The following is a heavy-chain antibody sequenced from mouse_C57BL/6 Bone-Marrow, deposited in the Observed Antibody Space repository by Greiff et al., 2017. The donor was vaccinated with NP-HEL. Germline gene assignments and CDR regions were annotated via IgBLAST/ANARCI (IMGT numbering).Heavy chain of an antibody. D-gene: IGHD2-1*01. CDR2: IYPSDSET. Sequence: QVQLQQPGAELVRPGSSVKLSCKASGYTFTSYWMDWVKQRPGQGLEWIGNIYPSDSETHYNQKFKDKATLTVDKSSSTAYMQLSSLTSEDSAVYYCARSTMVLSYAMDYWGQGTSVTVSS. J-gene: IGHJ4*01. CDR3: ARSTMVLSYAMDY. V-gene: IGHV1-61*01. CDR1: GYTFTSYW.